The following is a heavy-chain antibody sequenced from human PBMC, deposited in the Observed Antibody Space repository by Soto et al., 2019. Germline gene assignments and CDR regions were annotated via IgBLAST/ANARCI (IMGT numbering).Heavy chain of an antibody. J-gene: IGHJ3*02. V-gene: IGHV1-2*02. CDR3: ARDYYYYDSSGYNDAFDI. D-gene: IGHD3-22*01. CDR2: INPNSGGT. CDR1: GYTFTGYY. Sequence: ASVKVSCKASGYTFTGYYMHWGRQAPGQGLEWMGWINPNSGGTNYAQKFQGRVTTTRDTSISTAYMELSRLRSDDTAVYYCARDYYYYDSSGYNDAFDIWGQGTMVTVSS.